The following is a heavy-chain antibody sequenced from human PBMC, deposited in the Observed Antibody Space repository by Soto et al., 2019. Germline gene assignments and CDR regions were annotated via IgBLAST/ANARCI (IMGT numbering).Heavy chain of an antibody. J-gene: IGHJ5*02. CDR2: INPNSGGT. D-gene: IGHD1-7*01. CDR3: ARAVHPYNWNYRFDP. CDR1: GYTFTGYY. Sequence: ASVKVSCKASGYTFTGYYMHWVRQAPGQGLEWMGWINPNSGGTNYAQKFQGRVTMTRDTSISTAYMELSRLRSDDTAVYYCARAVHPYNWNYRFDPWGQGTLVTVSS. V-gene: IGHV1-2*02.